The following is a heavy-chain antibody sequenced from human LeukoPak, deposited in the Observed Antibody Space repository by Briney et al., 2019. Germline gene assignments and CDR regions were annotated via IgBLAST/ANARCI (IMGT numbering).Heavy chain of an antibody. CDR1: GYTFTSHY. Sequence: ASVKVSCKASGYTFTSHYIHWVRQAPGQGLEWMGIINPTGGSTTYAQKFQGRVTMTRDTSTSTVYMELSRLRSDDTAVYYCARGYYDFWSGYSKAEYFQHWGQGTLVTVSS. CDR2: INPTGGST. J-gene: IGHJ1*01. CDR3: ARGYYDFWSGYSKAEYFQH. V-gene: IGHV1-46*01. D-gene: IGHD3-3*01.